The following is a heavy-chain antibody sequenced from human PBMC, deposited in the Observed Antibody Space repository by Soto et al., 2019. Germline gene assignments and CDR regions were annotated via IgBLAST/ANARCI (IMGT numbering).Heavy chain of an antibody. CDR1: GYPCSSNA. CDR2: ISGSDGST. CDR3: AKEAAAGLYFFDY. J-gene: IGHJ4*02. Sequence: EVQLLESGGGLIQPGGSLRVSCAASGYPCSSNALSWVRLAPGKGLEWVSTISGSDGSTYYADPVKGRFTISRDSSKNTLYLQMNSLRAEDTAVYYCAKEAAAGLYFFDYWGQGTLVSVSS. D-gene: IGHD6-13*01. V-gene: IGHV3-23*01.